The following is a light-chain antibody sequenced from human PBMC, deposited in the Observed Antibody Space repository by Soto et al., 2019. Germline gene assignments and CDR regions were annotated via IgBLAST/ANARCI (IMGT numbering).Light chain of an antibody. V-gene: IGKV1-27*01. CDR1: QGISNY. CDR2: ATS. Sequence: DNQMTQSPSSLSASVGDRVTITCRASQGISNYLAWYQQRPGEVPNLLIYATSTLPSGVPSRFSGSGSGTDFTLTISSLQPEDVATYYCRNYYTAPEAFGQGTKVEIK. CDR3: RNYYTAPEA. J-gene: IGKJ1*01.